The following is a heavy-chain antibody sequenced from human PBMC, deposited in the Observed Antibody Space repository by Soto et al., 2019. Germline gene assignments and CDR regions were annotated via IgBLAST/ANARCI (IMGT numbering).Heavy chain of an antibody. J-gene: IGHJ4*02. CDR3: ARERYSGYVSFDY. CDR1: GFTFSSYS. V-gene: IGHV3-21*01. D-gene: IGHD5-12*01. CDR2: ISSSSSYI. Sequence: GGSLRLSCAASGFTFSSYSMNWVRQAPGKGLEWVSSISSSSSYIYYADSVKGRFTISRDNAKNSLYLQMNSLRAEDTAVYYCARERYSGYVSFDYWGQGTLVTVSS.